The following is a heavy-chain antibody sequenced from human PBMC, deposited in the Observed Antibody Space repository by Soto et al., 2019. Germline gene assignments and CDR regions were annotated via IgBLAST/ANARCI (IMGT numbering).Heavy chain of an antibody. V-gene: IGHV1-69*13. CDR1: GDTFSNYA. Sequence: SVKVSCKASGDTFSNYAIRWVRQAPGQGLEWIGGIIPILGSANYAQKFQGRVTISADGSTNTANLELSSLRSEDTAVYYCARFKVGNTTDYYYGMDVWGQGTRVTVSS. CDR2: IIPILGSA. D-gene: IGHD1-26*01. J-gene: IGHJ6*02. CDR3: ARFKVGNTTDYYYGMDV.